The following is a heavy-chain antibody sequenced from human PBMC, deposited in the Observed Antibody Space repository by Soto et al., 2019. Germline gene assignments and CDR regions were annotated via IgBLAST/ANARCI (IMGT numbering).Heavy chain of an antibody. CDR1: GYTIPIYY. CDR3: ARQYYDILTGHNWFDP. V-gene: IGHV1-46*01. J-gene: IGHJ5*02. Sequence: ALVTVSCKTSGYTIPIYYVRWVRQDPGQGLEWMGIMNPSGGNTGYAQKFQGRVTMTRNTSISTAYMELSSLRSEDTAVYYCARQYYDILTGHNWFDPWGQGTLVTVS. CDR2: MNPSGGNT. D-gene: IGHD3-9*01.